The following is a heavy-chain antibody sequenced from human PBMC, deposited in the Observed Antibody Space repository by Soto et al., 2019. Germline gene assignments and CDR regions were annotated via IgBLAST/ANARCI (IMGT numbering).Heavy chain of an antibody. D-gene: IGHD2-21*02. CDR2: IQSDGSSP. CDR3: ARGGDPDY. CDR1: GFTFNYYW. J-gene: IGHJ4*02. V-gene: IGHV3-74*01. Sequence: EVQLVESGGGLVQPGGSLRLSCVASGFTFNYYWMHWVRQAPGKGLVWVSRIQSDGSSPDYVDSVKGRFTISRDNAKNTLYLQMKNLRADDTAVYYCARGGDPDYWGEGNLVTVSS.